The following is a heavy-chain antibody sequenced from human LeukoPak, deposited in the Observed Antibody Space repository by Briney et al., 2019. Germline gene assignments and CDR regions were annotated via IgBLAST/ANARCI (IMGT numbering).Heavy chain of an antibody. D-gene: IGHD1-14*01. Sequence: PSETLSLTCAVSGASIASHSWWSWVRQPPGKGLEWIGEVYHSGGANYKPSLKSRVAISVDTSRNHFSLKLTSVTAADTAVYFCAYNRNFALDNWGQGTLVTVSS. CDR2: VYHSGGA. CDR3: AYNRNFALDN. CDR1: GASIASHSW. J-gene: IGHJ4*01. V-gene: IGHV4/OR15-8*01.